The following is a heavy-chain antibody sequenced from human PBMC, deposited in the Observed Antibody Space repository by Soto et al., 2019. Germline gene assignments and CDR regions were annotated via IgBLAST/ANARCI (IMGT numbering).Heavy chain of an antibody. V-gene: IGHV3-21*01. D-gene: IGHD5-12*01. CDR3: AREVSKYSGYDFDY. J-gene: IGHJ4*02. Sequence: GGSLRLSCAASGFTFSSYSMNWVRQAPGKGLEWVSSISSSSSYIYYADSVKGRFTISRDNAKSSLYLQMNSLRAEDTAVYYCAREVSKYSGYDFDYWGQGTLVTVSS. CDR2: ISSSSSYI. CDR1: GFTFSSYS.